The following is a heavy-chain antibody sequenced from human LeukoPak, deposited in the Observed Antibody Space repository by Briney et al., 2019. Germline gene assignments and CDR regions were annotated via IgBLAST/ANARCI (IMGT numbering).Heavy chain of an antibody. D-gene: IGHD2-2*01. CDR3: ARHIWQSTASPWFDP. V-gene: IGHV4-39*01. Sequence: SETLSLTCTVSGGSISSGSYYWGWIRQPPGKGLEWIGTIYYSGATYYNPSLKSRVTISVDTSKNQFSLKVSSVIAADTALYYCARHIWQSTASPWFDPWGQGTLVTVSS. CDR1: GGSISSGSYY. CDR2: IYYSGAT. J-gene: IGHJ5*02.